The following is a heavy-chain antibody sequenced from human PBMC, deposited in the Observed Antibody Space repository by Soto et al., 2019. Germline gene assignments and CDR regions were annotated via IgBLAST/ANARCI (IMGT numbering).Heavy chain of an antibody. V-gene: IGHV1-69*01. D-gene: IGHD2-2*01. CDR1: GDTFSSYG. Sequence: QVPLVQSRAEVMKPGSSVKVSCKTSGDTFSSYGINWVRLAPGQGLEWMGGIKPVFGSPVYARKFEGRLTMTADESTSTAYMQLSRLKSEDTAVYYCARAGGHCSSTSCVDFWGQGTLISVSS. CDR3: ARAGGHCSSTSCVDF. CDR2: IKPVFGSP. J-gene: IGHJ4*02.